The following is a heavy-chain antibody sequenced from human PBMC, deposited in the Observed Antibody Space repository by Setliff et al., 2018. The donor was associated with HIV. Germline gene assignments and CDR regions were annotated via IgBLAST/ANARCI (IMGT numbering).Heavy chain of an antibody. CDR3: ARQTSYDRGYSYCFDE. J-gene: IGHJ4*01. CDR2: IYYSGST. Sequence: SETLSLTCTVSGGSISSYYWNWIRQPPGKGLEWIGYIYYSGSTNYNPSLKSRVTISVDTSKNQFSLKLTSVTAADTAVYYCARQTSYDRGYSYCFDEWGHGTLVTVSS. CDR1: GGSISSYY. V-gene: IGHV4-59*01. D-gene: IGHD5-18*01.